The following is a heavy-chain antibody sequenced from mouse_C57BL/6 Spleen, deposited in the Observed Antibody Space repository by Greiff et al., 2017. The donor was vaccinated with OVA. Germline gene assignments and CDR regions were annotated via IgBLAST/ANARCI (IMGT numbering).Heavy chain of an antibody. D-gene: IGHD2-4*01. Sequence: VQLQQSGAELVKPGASVKMSCKASGYTFPSYWITWVKQRPGPGLEWIGDIYPGSGSTNYNEKFKSKATLTVDTSSSTAYMQLISLTSEDSAVYYCARSYDYDGYFDVWGTGTTVTVSS. CDR2: IYPGSGST. CDR1: GYTFPSYW. CDR3: ARSYDYDGYFDV. V-gene: IGHV1-55*01. J-gene: IGHJ1*03.